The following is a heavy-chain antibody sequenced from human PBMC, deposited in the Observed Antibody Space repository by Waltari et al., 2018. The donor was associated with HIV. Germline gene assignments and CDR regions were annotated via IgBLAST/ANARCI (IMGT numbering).Heavy chain of an antibody. D-gene: IGHD1-7*01. V-gene: IGHV1-69*06. Sequence: QVQLVQSGAEVKKPGSSVKVSCKASGGTFSSYAISWVRQAPGQGLEWMGGIIPIFGTANYAQKFQGRVTITADKSTSTAYMELSSLRSEDTAVYYCASGRRGPENLMYNWNYMTDYWGQGTLVTVSS. CDR3: ASGRRGPENLMYNWNYMTDY. CDR2: IIPIFGTA. J-gene: IGHJ4*02. CDR1: GGTFSSYA.